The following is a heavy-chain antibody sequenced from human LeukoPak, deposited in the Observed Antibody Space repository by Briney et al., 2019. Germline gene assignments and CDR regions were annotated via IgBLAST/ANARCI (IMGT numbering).Heavy chain of an antibody. V-gene: IGHV3-21*01. CDR3: ARASSIDY. Sequence: PGGSLRLFCGASGFTFSDYTMNWVRQAPGKGLEWVSSIRSSGLYTYYADSVKGRFTISRDNAKNSLYLQMNSLKAEDTAVYYCARASSIDYWGQGTLVTVSS. CDR2: IRSSGLYT. D-gene: IGHD3-10*01. CDR1: GFTFSDYT. J-gene: IGHJ4*02.